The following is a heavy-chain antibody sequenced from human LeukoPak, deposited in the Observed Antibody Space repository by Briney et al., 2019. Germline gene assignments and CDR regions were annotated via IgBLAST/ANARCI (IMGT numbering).Heavy chain of an antibody. D-gene: IGHD5-18*01. V-gene: IGHV1-69*06. CDR2: IIPIFGTT. Sequence: GASVKVSCKASGGTFSSYAISWVRQAPGQGLEWMGGIIPIFGTTNYAQKFQGRFTITGDKSTSTANMELSSLRSEDTAVYCCARRRGYSYGSLDYSGQGTLVTAYS. CDR1: GGTFSSYA. CDR3: ARRRGYSYGSLDY. J-gene: IGHJ4*01.